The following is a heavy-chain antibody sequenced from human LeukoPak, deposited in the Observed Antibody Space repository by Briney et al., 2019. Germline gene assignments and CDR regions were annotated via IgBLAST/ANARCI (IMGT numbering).Heavy chain of an antibody. CDR1: GYSFTSYW. V-gene: IGHV5-51*01. D-gene: IGHD2-8*01. CDR2: IYPGDSDT. CDR3: AKGWGSTNGVSEFDP. Sequence: GESLKISCKGSGYSFTSYWIGWVRKMPGKGLEWMGIIYPGDSDTRYSPSFQGQVTISADKSISTAYLQWSSLKASDTAMYYCAKGWGSTNGVSEFDPWGQGTLVTVSS. J-gene: IGHJ5*02.